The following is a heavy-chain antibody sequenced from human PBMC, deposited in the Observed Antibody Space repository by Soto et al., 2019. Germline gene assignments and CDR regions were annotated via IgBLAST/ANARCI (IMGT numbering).Heavy chain of an antibody. CDR1: GFTFSSYA. V-gene: IGHV3-23*01. CDR2: ISGSGGST. CDR3: GTAGTTVWFDP. J-gene: IGHJ5*02. D-gene: IGHD1-7*01. Sequence: GGSLRLSCAASGFTFSSYAMSWVRQAPGKGLEWVSAISGSGGSTYYADSVKGRFTISRDNSKNTLYLQMNSLRAEATAVYSCGTAGTTVWFDPWGQGTLVTVSS.